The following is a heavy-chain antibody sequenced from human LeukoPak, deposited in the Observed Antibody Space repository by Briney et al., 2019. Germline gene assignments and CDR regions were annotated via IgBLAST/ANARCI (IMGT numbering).Heavy chain of an antibody. CDR1: GIPFLSFC. CDR3: AKDGGYCSSTSCPLYYYMDV. Sequence: GGSLGLSLSASGIPFLSFCLHLVRPAPGKGVGWVGGIWYDGSNKYYADSVKGRFTISRDISKNTLYLQMNSLRAEDTAVYYCAKDGGYCSSTSCPLYYYMDVWGKGTTVTVSS. D-gene: IGHD2-2*01. CDR2: IWYDGSNK. V-gene: IGHV3-33*06. J-gene: IGHJ6*03.